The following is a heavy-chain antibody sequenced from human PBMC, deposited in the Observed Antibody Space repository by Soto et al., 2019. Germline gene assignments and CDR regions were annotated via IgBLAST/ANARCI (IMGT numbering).Heavy chain of an antibody. V-gene: IGHV3-33*01. CDR3: ARDIDWYSNSSGFDN. J-gene: IGHJ4*02. Sequence: QVQLVESGGGVVQPGRSLRLSCAASGLTFSSYGMHWVRQAPGKGLEWVAVIWYDGSNKHYADPVKGRFTISRDNSKNTLSLQMNSLRAEDTAIYYCARDIDWYSNSSGFDNWGQGTLVTVSS. D-gene: IGHD1-26*01. CDR1: GLTFSSYG. CDR2: IWYDGSNK.